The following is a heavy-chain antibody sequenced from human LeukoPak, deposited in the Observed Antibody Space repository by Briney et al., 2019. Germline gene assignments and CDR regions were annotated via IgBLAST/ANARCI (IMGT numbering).Heavy chain of an antibody. Sequence: SQTLSLSCTVSGGSISSGDYYWSWIRQPPGKGLEWIGYIYYSGSTYYNPSLKSRVTISVDTSKNQFSLKLSSVTAADTAVYYCARDQVVREENRPYYYSGMDVWGQGTTVTVSS. CDR1: GGSISSGDYY. J-gene: IGHJ6*02. V-gene: IGHV4-30-4*01. CDR3: ARDQVVREENRPYYYSGMDV. D-gene: IGHD4-23*01. CDR2: IYYSGST.